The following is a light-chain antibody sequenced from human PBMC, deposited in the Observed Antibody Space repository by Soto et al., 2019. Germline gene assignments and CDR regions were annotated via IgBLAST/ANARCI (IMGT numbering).Light chain of an antibody. V-gene: IGKV3-20*01. J-gene: IGKJ5*01. CDR1: QYVGTR. CDR3: QQYGSSPLIS. CDR2: GAS. Sequence: EIVLTQSPATLSSSPGETATLSCRASQYVGTRLAWYQHKPGQAPRLLIFGASKRATGIPDRFSGSGSGRDFTLTISGLEPEDFAVYYCQQYGSSPLISFGQGTRLEIK.